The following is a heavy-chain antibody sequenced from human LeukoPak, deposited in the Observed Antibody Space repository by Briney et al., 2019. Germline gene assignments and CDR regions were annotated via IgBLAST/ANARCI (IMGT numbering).Heavy chain of an antibody. CDR1: GYTFTGYY. D-gene: IGHD1-26*01. V-gene: IGHV1-2*02. CDR3: ARDGLSGSYSVMIAFDI. Sequence: GASVKVSCKASGYTFTGYYMHWVRQAPGQGLEWMGWINPNSGGTNYAQKFQGRVTMTRDTSISTAYMELSRLRSDDTAVYYCARDGLSGSYSVMIAFDIWGQGTMVTVSS. J-gene: IGHJ3*02. CDR2: INPNSGGT.